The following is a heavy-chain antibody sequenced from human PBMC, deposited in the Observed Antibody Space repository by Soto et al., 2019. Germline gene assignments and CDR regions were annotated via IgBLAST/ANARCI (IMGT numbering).Heavy chain of an antibody. CDR1: GFTFSSYW. D-gene: IGHD2-8*01. Sequence: GGSLRLSCAASGFTFSSYWMHWVRQTPGKGLVWVSRITSHGSTTTYADSVKGRFTISRDNAKNTLYLQMNSLRAEDTAVYYCARGNGHGFDISGQGTMVTVSS. V-gene: IGHV3-74*01. CDR2: ITSHGSTT. CDR3: ARGNGHGFDI. J-gene: IGHJ3*02.